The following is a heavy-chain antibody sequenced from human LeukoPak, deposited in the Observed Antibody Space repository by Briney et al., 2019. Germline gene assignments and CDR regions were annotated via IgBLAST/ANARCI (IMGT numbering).Heavy chain of an antibody. CDR2: IYYIRNS. CDR3: ARTQSQSGSYRYYFGY. V-gene: IGHV4-61*08. CDR1: GGSVGSAGYY. J-gene: IGHJ4*02. Sequence: SETLSLTCTVSGGSVGSAGYYWSWIRQPPGGGLEWIGYIYYIRNSNYNPSLKSRVTMSLDPSKNQFSLKLNSVTAADTAVYYCARTQSQSGSYRYYFGYWGQGTLVTVSS. D-gene: IGHD1-26*01.